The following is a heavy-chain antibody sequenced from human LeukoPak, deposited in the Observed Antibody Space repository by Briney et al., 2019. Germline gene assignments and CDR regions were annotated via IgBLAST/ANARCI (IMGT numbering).Heavy chain of an antibody. CDR2: ISGSGGNT. Sequence: PGGSLRLSCAASGFTFSSYAMSWVRQAPGKGLEWVSGISGSGGNTYYADSVKGRFTISRDNSKNTLYLQMNSLRAEDTAVYYCAKPDAVTSDYWGQGTLVTVSS. J-gene: IGHJ4*02. CDR1: GFTFSSYA. D-gene: IGHD4-17*01. CDR3: AKPDAVTSDY. V-gene: IGHV3-23*01.